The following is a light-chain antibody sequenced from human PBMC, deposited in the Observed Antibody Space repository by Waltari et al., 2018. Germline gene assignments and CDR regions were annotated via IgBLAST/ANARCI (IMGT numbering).Light chain of an antibody. Sequence: ELVLTQSPASLSLSPGDRATPSCRASQSVGRTLAWYQQRPGQAPRLLIYDASSRATGIPDRFSGSGSGTDFSLTISRLEPEDFAVYYCQKYGTRPATFGQGTKVEVK. J-gene: IGKJ1*01. CDR1: QSVGRT. CDR3: QKYGTRPAT. CDR2: DAS. V-gene: IGKV3-20*01.